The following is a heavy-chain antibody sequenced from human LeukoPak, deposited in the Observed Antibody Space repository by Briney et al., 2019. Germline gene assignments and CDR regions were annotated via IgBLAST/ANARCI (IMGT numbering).Heavy chain of an antibody. Sequence: GGSLRLSCAASGFTFSSYGMYWLRQAPGKGLELVAFIRHEGYDGSRETYVDSMKARFTISRDNSKNTVYLQMKSLRLEDTAVYYCAKEPTIRAIIIGDGPDVWGQGTMVTVSS. V-gene: IGHV3-30*02. CDR3: AKEPTIRAIIIGDGPDV. D-gene: IGHD2-21*01. CDR2: IRHEGYDGSRE. J-gene: IGHJ3*01. CDR1: GFTFSSYG.